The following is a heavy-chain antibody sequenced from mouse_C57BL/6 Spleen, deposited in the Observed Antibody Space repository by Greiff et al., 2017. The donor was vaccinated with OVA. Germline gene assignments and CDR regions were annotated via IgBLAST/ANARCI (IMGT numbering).Heavy chain of an antibody. Sequence: VQLQQSVAELVRPGASVKLSCTASGFNIKNTYMHWVKQRPEQGLEWIGRIDPANGNTNYAPKFQGKATITAVTSSNTAYLQLSSLTSEDTAIYYCARSNYYGSGGFDYWGQGTTLTVSS. V-gene: IGHV14-3*01. J-gene: IGHJ2*01. CDR1: GFNIKNTY. CDR3: ARSNYYGSGGFDY. CDR2: IDPANGNT. D-gene: IGHD1-1*01.